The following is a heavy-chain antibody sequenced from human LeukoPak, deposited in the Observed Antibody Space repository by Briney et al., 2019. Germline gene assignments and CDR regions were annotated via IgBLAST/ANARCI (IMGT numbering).Heavy chain of an antibody. CDR2: ISTYDGDA. V-gene: IGHV1-18*01. D-gene: IGHD5-18*01. CDR3: ARAPSGFTYGPGDH. Sequence: EASVKVSCTASGYSFTSYGITGVRQAPGQGLEWMGWISTYDGDANYAQQLQGRVTMTTDTSTITAYMELRSLRSDDTAVYYCARAPSGFTYGPGDHWGQGTLVTVSS. CDR1: GYSFTSYG. J-gene: IGHJ4*02.